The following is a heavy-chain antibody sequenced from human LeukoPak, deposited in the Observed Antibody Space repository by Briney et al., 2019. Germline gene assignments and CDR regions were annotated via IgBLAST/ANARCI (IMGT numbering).Heavy chain of an antibody. Sequence: GGSLRLSRAASGFTFDDYAMHWVRQAPGKGLEWVSVISGDGGSTYYADSVKGRFTISRDNSKNSLYLQMNSLRTEDTAFYYCARVGPTAVVTPSLDYWGQGTLVTVSS. V-gene: IGHV3-43*02. CDR1: GFTFDDYA. CDR2: ISGDGGST. D-gene: IGHD4-23*01. J-gene: IGHJ4*02. CDR3: ARVGPTAVVTPSLDY.